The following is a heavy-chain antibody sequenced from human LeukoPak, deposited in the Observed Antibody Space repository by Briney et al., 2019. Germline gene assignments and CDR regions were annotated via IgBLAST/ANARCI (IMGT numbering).Heavy chain of an antibody. CDR1: GDSISTYY. Sequence: SETLSLTCTVSGDSISTYYWSWIRQPPGKGLEWIGYMYSSGSTSYNPSLKSRGSMSVDTSKNQFSLRLSSVTAADTAVYYCARHECTNGVCYTLAFDIWGRGTMVTVSS. J-gene: IGHJ3*02. CDR3: ARHECTNGVCYTLAFDI. D-gene: IGHD2-8*01. CDR2: MYSSGST. V-gene: IGHV4-59*08.